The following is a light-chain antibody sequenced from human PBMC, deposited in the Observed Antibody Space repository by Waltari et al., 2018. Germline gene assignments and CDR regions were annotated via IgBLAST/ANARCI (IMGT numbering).Light chain of an antibody. J-gene: IGKJ4*01. CDR2: GAS. CDR3: QQYGSAPLT. Sequence: EIVLTQSPGTLSLSPGERATLSCRASQSVSSSYVAWYQQKPDQAPRLLTYGASSRATGIPDRFSGSGSGTDFTLTSSRLEPEDFAVYYCQQYGSAPLTVGGGTKVESK. CDR1: QSVSSSY. V-gene: IGKV3-20*01.